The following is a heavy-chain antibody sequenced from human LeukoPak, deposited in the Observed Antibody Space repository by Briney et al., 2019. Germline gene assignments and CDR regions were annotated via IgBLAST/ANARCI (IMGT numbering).Heavy chain of an antibody. D-gene: IGHD1-14*01. CDR3: ARRNLDYYFDY. V-gene: IGHV4-34*01. Sequence: SETLSLTCAVYGGSFSGYYWSWIRQPPGKGLVWIGEINHSGSTNYNPSLKSRVTISVDTSKNQFSLKLSSVTAADTAVYYCARRNLDYYFDYWGQGTLVTVSS. CDR1: GGSFSGYY. J-gene: IGHJ4*02. CDR2: INHSGST.